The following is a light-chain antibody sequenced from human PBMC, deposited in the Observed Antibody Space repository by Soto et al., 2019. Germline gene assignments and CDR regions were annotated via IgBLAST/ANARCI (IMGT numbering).Light chain of an antibody. CDR2: AAS. V-gene: IGKV1-39*01. CDR3: QKSDSTPWT. J-gene: IGKJ1*01. CDR1: QGIRND. Sequence: DIQMTQSPSSLSASVGDRVTITCRASQGIRNDLGWYQQKPGKAPKRLIYAASSLQSGVPSRFSGSGSGTNFTLTIIDLQPEDFTTYYCQKSDSTPWTFGQGTKVDIK.